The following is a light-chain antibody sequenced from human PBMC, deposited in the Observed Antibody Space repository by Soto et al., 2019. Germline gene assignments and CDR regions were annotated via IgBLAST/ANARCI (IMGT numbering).Light chain of an antibody. CDR3: TSYTSSSSYV. J-gene: IGLJ1*01. Sequence: QSALTQPASVSGSPGQSITISCTGTSSDVGGYNYVSWYQHHPGKAPQLMIFEVSNRPSGVSNRFSGSKSGNTASLTISGLQAEDEADYYCTSYTSSSSYVFGTGTKLTVL. CDR1: SSDVGGYNY. V-gene: IGLV2-14*01. CDR2: EVS.